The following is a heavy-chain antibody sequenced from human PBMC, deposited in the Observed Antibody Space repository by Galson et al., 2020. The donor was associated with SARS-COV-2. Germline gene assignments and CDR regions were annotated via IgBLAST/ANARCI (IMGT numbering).Heavy chain of an antibody. J-gene: IGHJ6*03. CDR2: VYSTGST. CDR3: ARETVDDRFVVVPVGMGEYYYYHMDV. Sequence: SETLSLTCTVSGGSISSGSYYWSWIRQTAGDGLEWIGRVYSTGSTNYNPSLKSRVTISIHTSKNQFSLELNSVTAADTAVYYCARETVDDRFVVVPVGMGEYYYYHMDVWGKGTTVTISS. V-gene: IGHV4-61*02. CDR1: GGSISSGSYY. D-gene: IGHD2-2*01.